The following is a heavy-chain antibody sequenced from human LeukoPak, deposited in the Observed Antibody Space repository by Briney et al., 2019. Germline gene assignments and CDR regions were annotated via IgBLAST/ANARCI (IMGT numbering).Heavy chain of an antibody. J-gene: IGHJ5*02. CDR2: INHSGST. Sequence: PSETLSLTCAAYGGSFSGYYWSWIRQPPGKGLEWIGEINHSGSTNYNPSLKSRVTISVDTSKNQFSLKLSSVTAADTAVYYCARAGYPGLNWFDPWGQGTLVTVSS. CDR3: ARAGYPGLNWFDP. D-gene: IGHD5-12*01. V-gene: IGHV4-34*01. CDR1: GGSFSGYY.